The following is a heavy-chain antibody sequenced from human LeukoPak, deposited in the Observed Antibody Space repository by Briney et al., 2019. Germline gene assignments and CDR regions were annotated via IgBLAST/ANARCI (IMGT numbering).Heavy chain of an antibody. D-gene: IGHD1-14*01. V-gene: IGHV3-23*01. CDR3: ADRARTFDY. Sequence: GGSLRPSRAAPGFTFCRHAMRLGRQAQREGAGWVSAISGSGGSTYYADSVKGRFTISRDNSKNTLYLQMNSLRAEDTAVYYCADRARTFDYWGQGTLVTVSS. CDR1: GFTFCRHA. CDR2: ISGSGGST. J-gene: IGHJ4*02.